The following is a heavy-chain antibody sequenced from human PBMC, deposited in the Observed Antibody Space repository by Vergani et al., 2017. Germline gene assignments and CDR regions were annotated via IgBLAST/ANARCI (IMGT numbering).Heavy chain of an antibody. CDR1: GGSLSSGSAY. J-gene: IGHJ5*02. V-gene: IGHV4-61*02. Sequence: VQLQESGPGLVKPSQTLSLTCTVSGGSLSSGSAYWGWIRQPAGKGLEWIGRISIRGDTDYNPSLKSRVTMSLDTSKNQFSLKLSSVTAADTAVYYCARGDIVVVPAAIWEGWFDPWGQGTLVTVSS. CDR3: ARGDIVVVPAAIWEGWFDP. D-gene: IGHD2-2*02. CDR2: ISIRGDT.